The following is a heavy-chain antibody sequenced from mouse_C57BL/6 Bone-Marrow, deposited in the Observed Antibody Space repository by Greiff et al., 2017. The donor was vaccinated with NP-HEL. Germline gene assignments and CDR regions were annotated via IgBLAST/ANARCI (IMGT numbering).Heavy chain of an antibody. J-gene: IGHJ2*01. CDR3: ARRLPWDY. D-gene: IGHD3-2*02. Sequence: EVQLQQSGPELVKPGASVKISCKASGYTFTDYYMNWVKQSHGKSLEWIGDINPNNGGTSYNQKFKGKATLTVDKSSSTAYMELRSLTSEDSAVYYCARRLPWDYWGQGTTLTVSS. V-gene: IGHV1-26*01. CDR1: GYTFTDYY. CDR2: INPNNGGT.